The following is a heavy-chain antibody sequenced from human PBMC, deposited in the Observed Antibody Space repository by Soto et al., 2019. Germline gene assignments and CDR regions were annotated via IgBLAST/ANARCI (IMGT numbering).Heavy chain of an antibody. D-gene: IGHD4-17*01. J-gene: IGHJ3*01. CDR1: GFIFSDEW. CDR2: IKNKPNGETR. Sequence: EVQLVESGGALIKSGGSLRLSCAASGFIFSDEWMNWVRQAPGKGLEWVGRIKNKPNGETRNYAEPVKGRFTISRDDSRSRLYLQMNNPKADDTGVYYCTRGNYGAFHDWGQGTLVTVSS. V-gene: IGHV3-15*07. CDR3: TRGNYGAFHD.